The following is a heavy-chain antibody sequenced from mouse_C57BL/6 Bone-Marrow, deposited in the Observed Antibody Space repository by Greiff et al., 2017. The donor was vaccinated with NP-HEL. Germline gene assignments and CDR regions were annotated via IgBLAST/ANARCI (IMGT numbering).Heavy chain of an antibody. CDR3: ERGIDYYGPIAD. J-gene: IGHJ3*01. D-gene: IGHD1-2*01. Sequence: VKLMESGAELVKPGASVKMSCKASGYTFTTYPIEWMKQNHGKSLEWIGNFNPYNDDTKYNEKFKGKATLTVDKSSSTVYLELSRLTSDDSAVYYSERGIDYYGPIADWGQGTLVTVSA. V-gene: IGHV1-47*01. CDR2: FNPYNDDT. CDR1: GYTFTTYP.